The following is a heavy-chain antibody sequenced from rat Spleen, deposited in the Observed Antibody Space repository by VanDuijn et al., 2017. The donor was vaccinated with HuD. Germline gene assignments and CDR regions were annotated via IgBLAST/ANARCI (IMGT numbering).Heavy chain of an antibody. D-gene: IGHD5-1*01. J-gene: IGHJ2*01. CDR3: TRENWVFEC. Sequence: EVQLVESGGGLVQPGRSLKLSCVGSGFTFNNYWMTWIRQAPGKGLEWVATVTQTGGTTYYPDSVQGRFTISRDNARSTLYLQMNSLTSEDTATYYCTRENWVFECWGQGVMVSVSS. V-gene: IGHV5-31*01. CDR2: VTQTGGTT. CDR1: GFTFNNYW.